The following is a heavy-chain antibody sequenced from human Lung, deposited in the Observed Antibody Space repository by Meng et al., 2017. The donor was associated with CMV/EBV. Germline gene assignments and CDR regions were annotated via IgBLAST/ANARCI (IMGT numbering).Heavy chain of an antibody. J-gene: IGHJ6*02. D-gene: IGHD2-2*01. CDR3: ARDLVPEGYGMAV. Sequence: ASVKVSCKASGYTFTSYYMHWVRQAPGQGLEWMGIINPSGCSTSYAQKFQGRVTMTRDTSTSTVYMELSSLRSEDTAVYYCARDLVPEGYGMAVWGQGTTVTVSS. V-gene: IGHV1-46*01. CDR1: GYTFTSYY. CDR2: INPSGCST.